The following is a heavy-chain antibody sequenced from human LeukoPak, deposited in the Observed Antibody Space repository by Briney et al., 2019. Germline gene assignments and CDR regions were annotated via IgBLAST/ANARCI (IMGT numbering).Heavy chain of an antibody. V-gene: IGHV4-59*01. CDR2: IYYSGST. Sequence: PSETLSLTCTVSGGSISSYYWSWIRQPPGKGLEWIGYIYYSGSTNYNPSLKSRVTISVDTSKNQFSLKLSSVTAADTAVYYCARWPMQGEFDYWGQGTLVTVSS. CDR1: GGSISSYY. D-gene: IGHD2-21*01. CDR3: ARWPMQGEFDY. J-gene: IGHJ4*02.